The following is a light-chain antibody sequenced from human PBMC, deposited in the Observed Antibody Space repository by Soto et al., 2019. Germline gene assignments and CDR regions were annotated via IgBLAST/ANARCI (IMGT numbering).Light chain of an antibody. CDR2: GAS. CDR3: QQYGSSGT. Sequence: EIVLTQSPGTLSLSPGERATLSCRASQSVSNNYLAWYQQKPGQAPRLLIYGASNRATGIPDRCSGSGSGTDFTPTISRLEPEAVAVYYCQQYGSSGTFGQGTKVEIK. V-gene: IGKV3-20*01. CDR1: QSVSNNY. J-gene: IGKJ1*01.